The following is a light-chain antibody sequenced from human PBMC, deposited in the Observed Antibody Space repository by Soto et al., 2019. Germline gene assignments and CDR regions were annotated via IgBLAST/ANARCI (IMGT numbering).Light chain of an antibody. CDR1: QSVLYSSNNNNY. Sequence: DIVMTQSPDSLALALGERATINCKSSQSVLYSSNNNNYLAWYQQKPGQPPNLLIYWASTRESGVPDRFSGSGSGTDFTLTISSLQAEDVAVYYCQQYDSSPYTFGQGTKLEIK. J-gene: IGKJ2*01. V-gene: IGKV4-1*01. CDR2: WAS. CDR3: QQYDSSPYT.